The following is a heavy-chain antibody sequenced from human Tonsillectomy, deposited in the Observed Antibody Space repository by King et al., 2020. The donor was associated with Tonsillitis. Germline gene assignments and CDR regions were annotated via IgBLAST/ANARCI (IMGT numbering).Heavy chain of an antibody. CDR3: AKDRDFWSPHGMDV. J-gene: IGHJ6*02. V-gene: IGHV3-23*04. CDR1: GFTFSSYA. CDR2: ISGSGGST. Sequence: VQLVESGGGLIQPGGSLRLSCAASGFTFSSYAMNWVRQAPGKGLEWVSGISGSGGSTYYADSVEGRFANSRDNSQNTLYLQMNSLRAEDTAIYYCAKDRDFWSPHGMDVWGQGTTVTVSS. D-gene: IGHD3-3*01.